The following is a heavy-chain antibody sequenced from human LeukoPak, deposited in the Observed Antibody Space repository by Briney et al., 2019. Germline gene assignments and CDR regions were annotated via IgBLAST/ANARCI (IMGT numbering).Heavy chain of an antibody. D-gene: IGHD3-22*01. CDR3: AKRGVVIRVILVGFYKEAYYFDS. J-gene: IGHJ4*02. V-gene: IGHV3-23*01. CDR2: MSDSGGRT. Sequence: GGSLRLSCAVSRISLSNYGMSWVRQAPGKGLEWVAGMSDSGGRTNYADSVKGRFTISRDNPKNTLYLQMNSLRAEDTAVYFCAKRGVVIRVILVGFYKEAYYFDSWGQGALVTVSS. CDR1: RISLSNYG.